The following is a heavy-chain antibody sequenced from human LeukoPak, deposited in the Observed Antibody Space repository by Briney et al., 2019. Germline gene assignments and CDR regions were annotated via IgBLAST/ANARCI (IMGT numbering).Heavy chain of an antibody. D-gene: IGHD3-16*01. CDR3: VRQVNTDMIYYYMDV. Sequence: PSETLSLTCTVSGDSISSSPYYWGWIRQPPGKGLERIGSIYYSGSTYYNPSLRSRASVSVDTSRNYFSLKLTSVTAADTAVYYCVRQVNTDMIYYYMDVWGKGTTVTVS. J-gene: IGHJ6*03. CDR2: IYYSGST. CDR1: GDSISSSPYY. V-gene: IGHV4-39*01.